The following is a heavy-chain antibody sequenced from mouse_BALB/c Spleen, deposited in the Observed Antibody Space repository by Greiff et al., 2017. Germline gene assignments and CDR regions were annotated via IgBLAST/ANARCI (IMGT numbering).Heavy chain of an antibody. CDR2: ISSGGGST. J-gene: IGHJ4*01. V-gene: IGHV5-12-1*01. CDR3: ARQGYYGSSYAMDY. Sequence: EVQLQESGGGLVKPGGSLKLSCAASGFAFSSYDMSWVRQTPEKRLEWVAYISSGGGSTYYPDTVKGRFTISRDNAKNTLYLQMSSLKSEDTAMYYCARQGYYGSSYAMDYWGQGTSVTVSS. CDR1: GFAFSSYD. D-gene: IGHD1-1*01.